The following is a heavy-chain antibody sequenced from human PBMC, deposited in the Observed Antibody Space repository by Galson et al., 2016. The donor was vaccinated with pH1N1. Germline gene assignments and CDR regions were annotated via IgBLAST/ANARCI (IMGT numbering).Heavy chain of an antibody. CDR3: AKDRAVAGIDQYFEH. CDR1: GFTFSNYG. J-gene: IGHJ1*01. Sequence: SLRLSCAASGFTFSNYGIHWVRQAPGKGLEWVAVVSFDGGDKYYSASVKGRFIISRDDSKNTVYLRMNSLRPDDTAVYHCAKDRAVAGIDQYFEHWGQGTLVSVST. CDR2: VSFDGGDK. V-gene: IGHV3-30*18. D-gene: IGHD6-19*01.